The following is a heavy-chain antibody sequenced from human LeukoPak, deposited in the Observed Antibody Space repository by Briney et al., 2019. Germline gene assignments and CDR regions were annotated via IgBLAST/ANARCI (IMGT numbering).Heavy chain of an antibody. CDR3: ARDIVVVPLVMGWFDP. J-gene: IGHJ5*02. D-gene: IGHD2-2*01. CDR1: GFTFSSYA. CDR2: ISSSGSTI. Sequence: GGSLRLSCAASGFTFSSYAMHWVRQAPGKGLEWVSYISSSGSTIYYADSVKGRFTISRDNAKNSLYLQMNSLRAEDTAVYYCARDIVVVPLVMGWFDPWGQGTLVTVSS. V-gene: IGHV3-48*04.